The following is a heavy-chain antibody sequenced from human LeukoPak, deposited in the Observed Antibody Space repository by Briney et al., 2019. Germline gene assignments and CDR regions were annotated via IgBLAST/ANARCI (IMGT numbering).Heavy chain of an antibody. D-gene: IGHD2-2*01. V-gene: IGHV3-11*01. CDR1: GFTFSDYY. CDR2: ISSSGSTI. CDR3: ASADVVVPAAMLVYYYGMDV. Sequence: KAGGSLRLSCAASGFTFSDYYMSWIRQAPGKGLEWVSYISSSGSTIYYADSVKGRFTISRDNAKNSLYLQMNSLRAEDTAVYYCASADVVVPAAMLVYYYGMDVWGQGTTVTVSS. J-gene: IGHJ6*02.